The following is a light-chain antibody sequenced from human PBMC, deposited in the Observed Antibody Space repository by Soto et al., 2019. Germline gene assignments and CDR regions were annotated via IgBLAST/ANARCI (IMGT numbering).Light chain of an antibody. CDR1: QSISSY. CDR3: QHRYRTPCA. CDR2: AAS. V-gene: IGKV1-39*01. Sequence: IQMPQSPSSLSACVGGRGTSTGRASQSISSYLNWYQQKPGKAPKLLIYAASSLQSGVPSRFSGSGSGTDFTLTISSLQPEEFATYYWQHRYRTPCAFGQGTRLEIK. J-gene: IGKJ5*01.